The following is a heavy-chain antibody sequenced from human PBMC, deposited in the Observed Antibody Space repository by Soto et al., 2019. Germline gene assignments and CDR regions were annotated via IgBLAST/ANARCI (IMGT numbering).Heavy chain of an antibody. V-gene: IGHV1-24*01. J-gene: IGHJ3*02. CDR3: ATSCSIVLVPAAMMGAFDI. CDR2: FDPEDGET. CDR1: GYTLSELS. Sequence: QVQLVQSGAEVKKPGASVKVSCKVSGYTLSELSMHWVRQAPGKGLEWMGGFDPEDGETIYAQKFQGRVTMTEDTSTDTAYMELSSLRSEDTAVYYCATSCSIVLVPAAMMGAFDIWGQGTMVTVSS. D-gene: IGHD2-2*01.